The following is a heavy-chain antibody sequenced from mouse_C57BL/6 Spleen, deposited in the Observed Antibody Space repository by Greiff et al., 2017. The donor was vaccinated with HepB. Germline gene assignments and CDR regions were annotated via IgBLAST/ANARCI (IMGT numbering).Heavy chain of an antibody. CDR3: ARDQERFAY. J-gene: IGHJ3*01. Sequence: DVKLVESGPGLVKPSQSLSLTCSVTGYSITSGYYWNWIRQFPGNKLEWMGYISYDGSNNYNPSLKNRISITRDTSKNQFFLKLNSVTTEDTATYYCARDQERFAYWGQGTLVTVSA. D-gene: IGHD3-2*02. V-gene: IGHV3-6*01. CDR1: GYSITSGYY. CDR2: ISYDGSN.